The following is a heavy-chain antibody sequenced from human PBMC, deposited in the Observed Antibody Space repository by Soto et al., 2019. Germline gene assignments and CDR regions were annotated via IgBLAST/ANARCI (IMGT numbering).Heavy chain of an antibody. D-gene: IGHD4-17*01. J-gene: IGHJ4*02. CDR1: GGSISSYY. CDR2: IYYSGST. Sequence: ASETLSLTCTVSGGSISSYYWSWIRQPPGKGLEWIGYIYYSGSTNYNPSLKSRVTISVDTSKNQFSLKLSSVTAADTAVYYCARVYDYGDYYFDYWGQGTLVTVSS. CDR3: ARVYDYGDYYFDY. V-gene: IGHV4-59*01.